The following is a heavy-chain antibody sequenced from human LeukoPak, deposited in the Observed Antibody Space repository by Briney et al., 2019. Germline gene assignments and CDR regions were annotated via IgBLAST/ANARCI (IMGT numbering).Heavy chain of an antibody. Sequence: ASAKVSCKASGYTFTSYGISWVRQAPGQGLEWMGWINAGNGNTKYSQKFQGRVTITRDTSASTAYMELSSLRSEDTAVYYCARDEGKQQLVRINWFDPWGQGTLVTVSS. CDR2: INAGNGNT. D-gene: IGHD6-13*01. J-gene: IGHJ5*02. CDR1: GYTFTSYG. CDR3: ARDEGKQQLVRINWFDP. V-gene: IGHV1-3*01.